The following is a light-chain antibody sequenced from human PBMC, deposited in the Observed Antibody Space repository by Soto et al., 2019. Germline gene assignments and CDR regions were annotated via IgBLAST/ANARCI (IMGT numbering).Light chain of an antibody. CDR2: EVS. Sequence: QSVLAQPASVSGSPGQSVAISCTGTSSDVGAYNYISWYQQHPVKAPKLLLSEVSNRPSGVSDRFSGSKSGNTASLTISGLQAEDEADYYCSSLTTSFTYVFGTGTKVTVL. V-gene: IGLV2-14*01. J-gene: IGLJ1*01. CDR3: SSLTTSFTYV. CDR1: SSDVGAYNY.